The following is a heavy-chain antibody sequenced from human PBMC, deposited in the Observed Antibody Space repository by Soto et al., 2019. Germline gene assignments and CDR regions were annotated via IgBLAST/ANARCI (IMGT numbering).Heavy chain of an antibody. J-gene: IGHJ4*02. Sequence: GASVKVSCKASGYTFTSYDINWVRQATGQGLEWMGWMNPNSGNTGYAQKFQGRVTMTRNTSISTAYMELSSLRSEDTAVYYCARGLRVAATDSIDYWGQGTLVTVSS. V-gene: IGHV1-8*01. D-gene: IGHD2-15*01. CDR1: GYTFTSYD. CDR2: MNPNSGNT. CDR3: ARGLRVAATDSIDY.